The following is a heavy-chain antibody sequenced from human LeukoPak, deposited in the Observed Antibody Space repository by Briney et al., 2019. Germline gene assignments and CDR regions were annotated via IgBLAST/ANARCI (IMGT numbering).Heavy chain of an antibody. CDR2: ISSSSSTI. J-gene: IGHJ5*02. V-gene: IGHV3-48*04. CDR3: ARDLMLGYCSSTSCRPRGFDP. CDR1: GFTFSSYS. Sequence: GGSLRLSCAASGFTFSSYSMNWVRQAPGKGLEWVSYISSSSSTIYYADSVKGRFTISRDNAKNSLYLQMNSLRAKDTAVYYCARDLMLGYCSSTSCRPRGFDPWGQGTLVTVSS. D-gene: IGHD2-2*01.